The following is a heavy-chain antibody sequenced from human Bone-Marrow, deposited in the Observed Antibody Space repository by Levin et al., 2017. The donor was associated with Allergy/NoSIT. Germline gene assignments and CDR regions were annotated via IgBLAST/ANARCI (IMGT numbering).Heavy chain of an antibody. Sequence: PGGSLRLSCAASGFTFSDYYMSWIRQAPGKGLEWVSYISSSSSYTNYADSVKGRFTISRDNAKNSLYLQMNSLRAEDTAVYYCARVHYGDYFDYWGQGTLVTVSS. CDR1: GFTFSDYY. CDR2: ISSSSSYT. CDR3: ARVHYGDYFDY. D-gene: IGHD4-17*01. V-gene: IGHV3-11*05. J-gene: IGHJ4*02.